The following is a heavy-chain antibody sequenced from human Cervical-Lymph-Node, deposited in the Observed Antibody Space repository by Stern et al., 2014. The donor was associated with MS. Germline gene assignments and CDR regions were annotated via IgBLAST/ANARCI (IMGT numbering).Heavy chain of an antibody. D-gene: IGHD1-1*01. Sequence: VQLVQSGAEVKKPGESLKISCKGSGYTFANHWIGWVRQMPGKGLEWMGVIYPGDSDTRYSPSFQGQVTISADKSISTAYLQWSNLKASDTAMYYCARHGITVETGTAFQIWGQGTVVIVSS. CDR3: ARHGITVETGTAFQI. J-gene: IGHJ3*02. CDR2: IYPGDSDT. V-gene: IGHV5-51*01. CDR1: GYTFANHW.